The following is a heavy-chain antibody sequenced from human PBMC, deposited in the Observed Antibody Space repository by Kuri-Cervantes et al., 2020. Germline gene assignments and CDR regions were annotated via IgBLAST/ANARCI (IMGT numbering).Heavy chain of an antibody. Sequence: SVKVSCKDSGYTFTSDYMHLVRQAPGQGPEWMGIIDPSSGSTSHPQKFQGRVTMTRDTSTSTVYMELSSLRSEDTAVYYWVRDRDTTMAQEYFQYWGQGTLVTVSS. J-gene: IGHJ1*01. CDR1: GYTFTSDY. V-gene: IGHV1-46*01. CDR3: VRDRDTTMAQEYFQY. CDR2: IDPSSGST. D-gene: IGHD5-18*01.